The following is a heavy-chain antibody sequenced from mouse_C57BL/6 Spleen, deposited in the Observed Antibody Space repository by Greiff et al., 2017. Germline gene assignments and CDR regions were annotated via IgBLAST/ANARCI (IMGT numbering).Heavy chain of an antibody. CDR1: GFTFSSYA. J-gene: IGHJ3*01. D-gene: IGHD2-2*01. CDR2: ISDGGSYT. CDR3: AREVDYGYDGFAY. Sequence: EVQLVESGGGLVKPGGSLKLSCAASGFTFSSYAMSWVRQTPEKRLEWVATISDGGSYTYYPDNVKGRFTIARDNAKNNLYLQMSHLKSEDTAMYYCAREVDYGYDGFAYWGQGTLVTVSA. V-gene: IGHV5-4*01.